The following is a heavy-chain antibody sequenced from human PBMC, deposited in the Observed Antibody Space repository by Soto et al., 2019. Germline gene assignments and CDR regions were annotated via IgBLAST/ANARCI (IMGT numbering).Heavy chain of an antibody. CDR3: AAEHCSGGSCYSGPHAFDI. Sequence: PSWKVCCRASGFTFTSSTMQWVRQARGQRLEWIGWIVVGSGNTNYAQKFKERVTITRDMSTSTAYMELSSLRSEDTAVYYCAAEHCSGGSCYSGPHAFDIWGQGTMVTV. V-gene: IGHV1-58*02. J-gene: IGHJ3*02. CDR2: IVVGSGNT. D-gene: IGHD2-15*01. CDR1: GFTFTSST.